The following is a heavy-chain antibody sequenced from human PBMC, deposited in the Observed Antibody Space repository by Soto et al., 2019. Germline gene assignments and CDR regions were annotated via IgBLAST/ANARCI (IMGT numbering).Heavy chain of an antibody. Sequence: ESLNISCNGSGCSFAGYWITWVRQKPWKGLEWMGRIDPSDSQTYYSPSFRGHVTISVTKSITTVFLQWSSLRASDTAMYYCARQIYDSDTGPNFQYYFDSWGQGTPVTVSS. J-gene: IGHJ4*02. CDR2: IDPSDSQT. CDR1: GCSFAGYW. CDR3: ARQIYDSDTGPNFQYYFDS. D-gene: IGHD3-22*01. V-gene: IGHV5-10-1*01.